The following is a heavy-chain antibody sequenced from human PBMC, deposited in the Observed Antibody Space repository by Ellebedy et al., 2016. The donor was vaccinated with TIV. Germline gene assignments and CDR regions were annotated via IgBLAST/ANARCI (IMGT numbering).Heavy chain of an antibody. CDR2: IKQDGSEK. CDR1: GFIFSNYW. CDR3: ARSGGRYSGYAY. V-gene: IGHV3-7*03. D-gene: IGHD5-12*01. J-gene: IGHJ4*02. Sequence: GGSLRLSCAASGFIFSNYWMSWVRQAPGKGLEWVANIKQDGSEKYYVDSVKGRFTISRDNAKNSLFLQVSSLRAEDTAVYYCARSGGRYSGYAYWGQGTLVTVSS.